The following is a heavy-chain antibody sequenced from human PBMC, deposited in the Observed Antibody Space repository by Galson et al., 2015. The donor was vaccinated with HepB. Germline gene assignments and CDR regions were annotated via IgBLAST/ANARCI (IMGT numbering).Heavy chain of an antibody. CDR2: ISSGYSYI. D-gene: IGHD3-22*01. CDR3: ARDRLVTFDNNGYYGYGVDV. CDR1: GFTFDTYS. V-gene: IGHV3-21*01. Sequence: SLRLSCAASGFTFDTYSMYWVRQAPGKGLEWVACISSGYSYISYGAPVKGRFTISRDNDKKSLYLKMDSLRVDDTAVYFCARDRLVTFDNNGYYGYGVDVWGQGTTVTVSS. J-gene: IGHJ6*02.